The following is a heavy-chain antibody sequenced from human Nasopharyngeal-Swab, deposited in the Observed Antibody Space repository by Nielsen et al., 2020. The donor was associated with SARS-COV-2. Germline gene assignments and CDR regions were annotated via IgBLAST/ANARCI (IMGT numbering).Heavy chain of an antibody. CDR1: GYTFTGYS. Sequence: ASVKVSCKASGYTFTGYSMYWVRQAPGQGLEWMGLINPNSGGTNYAQKFQGRVTMTRDTSISITYMELSRLRPDDTAVYYCASGITGAAFDIWGQGTMVTVSS. CDR3: ASGITGAAFDI. D-gene: IGHD1-14*01. J-gene: IGHJ3*02. CDR2: INPNSGGT. V-gene: IGHV1-2*06.